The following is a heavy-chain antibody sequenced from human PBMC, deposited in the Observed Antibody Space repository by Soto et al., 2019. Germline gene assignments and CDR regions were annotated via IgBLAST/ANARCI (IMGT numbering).Heavy chain of an antibody. CDR2: ISGSGGST. V-gene: IGHV3-23*01. CDR3: AKSPTPVDHYSESVYFDY. Sequence: GGSLRLSCAASGFTFSSYAMSWVRQAPGKGLEWVSAISGSGGSTYYADSVKGRFTISRDNSKNTLYLQMNSLRAEDTAVYYCAKSPTPVDHYSESVYFDYWGQGTLVTVSS. J-gene: IGHJ4*02. CDR1: GFTFSSYA. D-gene: IGHD2-15*01.